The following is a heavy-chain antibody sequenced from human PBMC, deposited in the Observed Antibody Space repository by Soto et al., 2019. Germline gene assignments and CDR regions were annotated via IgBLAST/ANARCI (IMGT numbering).Heavy chain of an antibody. Sequence: ETLSLTCTVSGGSMSSYCWTWIRQPAGKGLEWIGRVYSSGGTHYNPSLKSRVTISLDTSKNQFSLRLLSVTDADTAVYYCARGQRFSDWFDPWGQGTLVTVSS. D-gene: IGHD3-3*01. J-gene: IGHJ5*02. CDR1: GGSMSSYC. V-gene: IGHV4-4*07. CDR3: ARGQRFSDWFDP. CDR2: VYSSGGT.